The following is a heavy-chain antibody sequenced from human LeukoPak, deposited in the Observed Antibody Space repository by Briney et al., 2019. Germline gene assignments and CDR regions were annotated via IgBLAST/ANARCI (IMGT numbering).Heavy chain of an antibody. CDR3: TSLRVYYYDSSGSEDAFDI. D-gene: IGHD3-22*01. CDR2: IRSKANSYAT. V-gene: IGHV3-73*01. CDR1: GFTFSGSA. Sequence: GGSLRLSCAASGFTFSGSAMHWVRQASGKGLEWVGRIRSKANSYATAYAASVKGRFTISRDDSKNTAYLQMNSLKTEDTAVYYCTSLRVYYYDSSGSEDAFDIWGQGTMVTVSS. J-gene: IGHJ3*02.